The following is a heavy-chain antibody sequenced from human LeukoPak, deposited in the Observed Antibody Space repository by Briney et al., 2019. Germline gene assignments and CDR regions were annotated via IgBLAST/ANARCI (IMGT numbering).Heavy chain of an antibody. CDR3: ARNLRTYDY. D-gene: IGHD1-14*01. CDR1: GVSIISYC. J-gene: IGHJ4*02. V-gene: IGHV4-59*01. CDR2: VYYTGNT. Sequence: SETLSLTCTVSGVSIISYCWSWIRQPPGKGLGWVGYVYYTGNTNYNPSLKSRVTISVDTSKNQFSLKLGSVTAADTAVYYCARNLRTYDYWGQGTLVTVSS.